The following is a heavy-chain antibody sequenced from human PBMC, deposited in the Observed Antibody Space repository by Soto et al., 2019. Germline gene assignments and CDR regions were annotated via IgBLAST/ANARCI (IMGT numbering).Heavy chain of an antibody. J-gene: IGHJ4*02. CDR3: AKALYYDILTGYNY. CDR2: ISGSGGST. D-gene: IGHD3-9*01. Sequence: GGSLRLSCAASGFTFGSYAMSWVGQAPGKGLEWVSAISGSGGSTYYADSVKGRFTISRDNSKNTLYLQMNSLRAEDTAVYYCAKALYYDILTGYNYWGQGTLVTVXS. V-gene: IGHV3-23*01. CDR1: GFTFGSYA.